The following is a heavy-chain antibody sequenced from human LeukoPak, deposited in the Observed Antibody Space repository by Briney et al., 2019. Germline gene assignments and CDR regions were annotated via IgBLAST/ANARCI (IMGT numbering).Heavy chain of an antibody. CDR1: GYTFINHY. CDR3: ARDPSYCGGDCYALDI. Sequence: ASVKVSCKASGYTFINHYLHWVRQAPGQGLQWMGIINPSGGDSKYAQKFQGRVTVTRDTSTYTVYMELSSLRSEDTAVYYCARDPSYCGGDCYALDIWGQGTMVTVSS. J-gene: IGHJ3*02. V-gene: IGHV1-46*01. D-gene: IGHD2-21*02. CDR2: INPSGGDS.